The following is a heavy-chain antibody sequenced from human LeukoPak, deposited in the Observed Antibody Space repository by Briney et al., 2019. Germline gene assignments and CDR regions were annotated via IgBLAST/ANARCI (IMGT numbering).Heavy chain of an antibody. Sequence: AGGSLRLSCAASGFTLSNFWMNWVRQAPGKGLEWVANIKHDGSEKSYVDSVKGRFTISRDDAKNSLYLQMNSLKTEDTAVYYCAPATPDFDYWGQGTRVTVSS. CDR1: GFTLSNFW. CDR2: IKHDGSEK. CDR3: APATPDFDY. D-gene: IGHD2-15*01. J-gene: IGHJ4*02. V-gene: IGHV3-7*05.